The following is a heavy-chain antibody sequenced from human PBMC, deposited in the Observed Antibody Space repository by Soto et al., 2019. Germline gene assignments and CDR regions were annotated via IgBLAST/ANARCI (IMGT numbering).Heavy chain of an antibody. D-gene: IGHD1-7*01. CDR1: GGSFSGYY. J-gene: IGHJ1*01. CDR2: ITINGNT. CDR3: ARETGENWTYEAH. V-gene: IGHV4-59*10. Sequence: SETLSLTCAVYGGSFSGYYWSWIRQPAGKGLEWIGRITINGNTQKNPSFKSRVTMSIDTSRNHFSLNLQSATAADTALYYCARETGENWTYEAHWGPGTLVTVSS.